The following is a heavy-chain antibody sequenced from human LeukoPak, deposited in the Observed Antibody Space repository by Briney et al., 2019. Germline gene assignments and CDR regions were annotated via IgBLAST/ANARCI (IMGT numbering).Heavy chain of an antibody. J-gene: IGHJ2*01. CDR2: ISYDGSNK. CDR3: ARGGVQWYFDL. V-gene: IGHV3-30-3*01. D-gene: IGHD3-10*01. Sequence: PGGSLRLSCAAPGFTFSSYAMHWVRQAPDKGLEWVAVISYDGSNKYYADSVKGRFTISRDNSKNTLYLQMNSLRAEDTAVYYRARGGVQWYFDLWGRGTLVTVSS. CDR1: GFTFSSYA.